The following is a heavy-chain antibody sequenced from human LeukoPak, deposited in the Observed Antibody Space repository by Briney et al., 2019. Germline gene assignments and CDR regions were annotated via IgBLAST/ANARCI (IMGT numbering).Heavy chain of an antibody. CDR3: AKEPASGSCFDY. J-gene: IGHJ4*02. CDR2: ISGSGTTT. Sequence: GGSLRLSCTASGYTFNSYAMSWVRQAPGKGLEWVSGISGSGTTTYYADSVKGRFTISRDNPKNTLYLQMNSLRAEGTALYYCAKEPASGSCFDYWGQGTLVTVSS. V-gene: IGHV3-23*01. D-gene: IGHD3-10*01. CDR1: GYTFNSYA.